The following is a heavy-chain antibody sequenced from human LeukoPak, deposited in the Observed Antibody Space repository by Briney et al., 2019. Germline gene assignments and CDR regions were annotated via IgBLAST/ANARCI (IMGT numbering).Heavy chain of an antibody. CDR1: GFSFSVYT. V-gene: IGHV3-21*01. CDR2: ISGRSSNT. Sequence: GGSLRLSCDASGFSFSVYTMNWVRQAPGKGLEWVASISGRSSNTDYRGSVWGRLTVSRDNAKGTLYLQMSGLRGEDTAVYFCARENGFGDSFDFWGHGTMVIVSA. CDR3: ARENGFGDSFDF. D-gene: IGHD2-8*01. J-gene: IGHJ3*01.